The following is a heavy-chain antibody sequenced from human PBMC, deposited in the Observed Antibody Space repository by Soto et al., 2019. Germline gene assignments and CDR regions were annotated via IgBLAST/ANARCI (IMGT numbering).Heavy chain of an antibody. CDR3: ARTPTIPLDSTVNFDY. CDR1: GDRFTKYG. V-gene: IGHV5-51*01. Sequence: VESLTISCNVSGDRFTKYGIVWVRQMPGRGLEWMGIIYPGDSDTRYSPSFQGQVTISDDTSISTAYLRWSSLKASDTAMYYCARTPTIPLDSTVNFDYWGQGTMVTVSS. CDR2: IYPGDSDT. D-gene: IGHD4-17*01. J-gene: IGHJ4*02.